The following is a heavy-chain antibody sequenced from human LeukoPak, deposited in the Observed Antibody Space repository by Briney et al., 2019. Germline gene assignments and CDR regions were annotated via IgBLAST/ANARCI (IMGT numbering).Heavy chain of an antibody. J-gene: IGHJ4*02. CDR1: GGSISSGGYS. Sequence: SETLSLTCAVSGGSISSGGYSWSWIRQPPGKGLEWIGYIYHSGSTYYNPSLKSRVTISVDRSKNQFSLELSSVTAADTAVYYCARGTYYYDSSGYVFDYWGQGTLVTVSS. V-gene: IGHV4-30-2*01. CDR3: ARGTYYYDSSGYVFDY. D-gene: IGHD3-22*01. CDR2: IYHSGST.